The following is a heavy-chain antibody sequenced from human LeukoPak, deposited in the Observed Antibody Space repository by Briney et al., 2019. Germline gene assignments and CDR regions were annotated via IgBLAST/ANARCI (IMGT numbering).Heavy chain of an antibody. J-gene: IGHJ3*02. Sequence: GGSLRLSCAASGFTFSSYAMHWVRQAPGKGLEWVAVISYDGSNKYYADSVKGRFTISRDNSKNTLYLQMNSLRAEDTAVYYCAGGGPLSYSGSLYGAFDIWGQGTMVTVSS. CDR2: ISYDGSNK. V-gene: IGHV3-30-3*01. D-gene: IGHD1-26*01. CDR1: GFTFSSYA. CDR3: AGGGPLSYSGSLYGAFDI.